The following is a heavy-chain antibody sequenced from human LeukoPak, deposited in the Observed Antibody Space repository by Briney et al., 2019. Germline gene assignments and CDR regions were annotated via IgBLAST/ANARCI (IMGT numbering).Heavy chain of an antibody. CDR3: AREVGLHVDIVATMGDY. CDR1: GGSISSSSYY. V-gene: IGHV4-39*07. Sequence: ASETLSLTCTVSGGSISSSSYYWGWIRQPPGKGLEWIGSIYYSGSTYYNPSLKSRVTISVDTSKNQFSLKLSSVTAADTAVYYCAREVGLHVDIVATMGDYWGQGTLVTVSS. CDR2: IYYSGST. J-gene: IGHJ4*02. D-gene: IGHD5-12*01.